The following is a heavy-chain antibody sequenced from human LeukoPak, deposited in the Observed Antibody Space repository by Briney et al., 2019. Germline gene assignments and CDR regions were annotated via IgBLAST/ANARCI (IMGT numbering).Heavy chain of an antibody. V-gene: IGHV4-4*02. CDR3: ASHVDIVATGMDV. D-gene: IGHD5-12*01. CDR2: IHHSGSN. J-gene: IGHJ6*02. CDR1: GDPMSSNNW. Sequence: PSGTLSLTRGVSGDPMSSNNWWTWVRQPPGKGLEWIAEIHHSGSNHKNPSFQSRVSISLDTSKNQFSLKLSSVTAADTAVYYCASHVDIVATGMDVWGQGTTVTVSS.